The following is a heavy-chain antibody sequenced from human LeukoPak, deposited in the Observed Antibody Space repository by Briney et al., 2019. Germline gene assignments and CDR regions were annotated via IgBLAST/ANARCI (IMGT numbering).Heavy chain of an antibody. Sequence: PGGSLRLSCAASGFTISSYGMHWVRQAPGKGLEWVAFIRYDGSNKYYADSVKGRFTISRDNSKNTLYLQMNSLRAEDTAVYYCAKDLYSSSYYDYWGQGTLVTVSS. CDR3: AKDLYSSSYYDY. V-gene: IGHV3-30*02. CDR1: GFTISSYG. CDR2: IRYDGSNK. D-gene: IGHD6-13*01. J-gene: IGHJ4*02.